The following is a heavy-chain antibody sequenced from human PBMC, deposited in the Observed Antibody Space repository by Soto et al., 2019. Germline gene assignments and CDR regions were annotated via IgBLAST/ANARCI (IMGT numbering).Heavy chain of an antibody. D-gene: IGHD7-27*01. CDR3: TTESTGDKGDDAFDI. J-gene: IGHJ3*02. CDR2: IKSKTDGGTT. CDR1: GFTFSNAW. Sequence: EVQLVESGGGLVKPGGSLRLSYAASGFTFSNAWMSWVRQAPGKGLEWVGRIKSKTDGGTTDYAAPVKGRFTISRDDSKNTLYLQMNSLKTEDTAVYYCTTESTGDKGDDAFDIWGQGTMVTVSS. V-gene: IGHV3-15*01.